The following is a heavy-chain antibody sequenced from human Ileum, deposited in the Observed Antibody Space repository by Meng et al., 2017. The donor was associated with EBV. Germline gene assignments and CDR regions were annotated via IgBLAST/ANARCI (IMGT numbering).Heavy chain of an antibody. Sequence: EVQLLGSGGGLVQPGGSLSLSCAASGFTFSIYAMSWVRQGPGKGLEWVSAISGSPDRTYYADSVKGRFTISRDNSKNTLYLQMNSLRAEDTAVYFCAKRDILYFSFEDWGQGALVTVSS. CDR3: AKRDILYFSFED. CDR1: GFTFSIYA. V-gene: IGHV3-23*01. CDR2: ISGSPDRT. J-gene: IGHJ4*02. D-gene: IGHD2/OR15-2a*01.